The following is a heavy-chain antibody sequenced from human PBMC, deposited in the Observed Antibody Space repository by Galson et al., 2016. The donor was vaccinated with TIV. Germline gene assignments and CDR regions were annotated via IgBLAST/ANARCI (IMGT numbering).Heavy chain of an antibody. Sequence: SVKVSCKASGGTFRSYTIIWVRQAPGQGLEWLGGIIPIYATTNYAQNFQGRVTITADASASTVYMELGSLRSDDTAVYYCARGTEVGATAYWYFDLWGRGTLVTVSS. J-gene: IGHJ2*01. CDR2: IIPIYATT. CDR1: GGTFRSYT. V-gene: IGHV1-69*13. CDR3: ARGTEVGATAYWYFDL. D-gene: IGHD1-26*01.